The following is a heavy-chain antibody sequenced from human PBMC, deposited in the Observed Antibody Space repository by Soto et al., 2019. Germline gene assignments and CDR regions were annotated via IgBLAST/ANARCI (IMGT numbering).Heavy chain of an antibody. V-gene: IGHV3-21*01. CDR1: GFTFSSYS. Sequence: LRLSCAASGFTFSSYSMNWVRQAPGKGLEWVSSISSSSSYIYYADSVKGRFTISRDNAKNSLYLQMNSLRAEDTAVYYCARDRGAVATLDYWGQGTLVTISS. J-gene: IGHJ4*02. CDR2: ISSSSSYI. D-gene: IGHD6-19*01. CDR3: ARDRGAVATLDY.